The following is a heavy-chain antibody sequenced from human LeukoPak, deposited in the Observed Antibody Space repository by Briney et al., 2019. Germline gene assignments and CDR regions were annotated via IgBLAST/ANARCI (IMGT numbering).Heavy chain of an antibody. CDR1: GGSISSYY. J-gene: IGHJ4*02. Sequence: PSETLSLTCTVSGGSISSYYWSWIRQPPGKGLEWIGYIYYSGSTNYNPSLKSRVTISVDTSKNQFSLKLSSVTAADTAVYYCARRTHSSSWSYYFDYWGQGTLVTVSS. D-gene: IGHD6-13*01. CDR3: ARRTHSSSWSYYFDY. V-gene: IGHV4-59*08. CDR2: IYYSGST.